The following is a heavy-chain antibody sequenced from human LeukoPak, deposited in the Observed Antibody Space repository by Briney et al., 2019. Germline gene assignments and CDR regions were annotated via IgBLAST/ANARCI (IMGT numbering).Heavy chain of an antibody. CDR2: IKQDRSEK. V-gene: IGHV3-7*03. D-gene: IGHD4-17*01. Sequence: GGSLRLSCAASGFTFTNYWMSWVRQAPGKGLELVANIKQDRSEKYYVDSVKGRFTISRDNSKNTLYLQMNSLRAEDTAVYYCAKSYGDYPTLFDYWGQGTLVTVPS. J-gene: IGHJ4*02. CDR3: AKSYGDYPTLFDY. CDR1: GFTFTNYW.